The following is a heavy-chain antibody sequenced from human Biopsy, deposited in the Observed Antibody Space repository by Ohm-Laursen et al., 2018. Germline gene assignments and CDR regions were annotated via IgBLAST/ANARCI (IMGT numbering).Heavy chain of an antibody. J-gene: IGHJ5*02. CDR1: GGSFSSYA. CDR2: IIPIPNVA. V-gene: IGHV1-69*10. D-gene: IGHD1-26*01. Sequence: SVKVSCKASGGSFSSYAISWVRQAPGQGLEWMGGIIPIPNVATYAQKFQGRITITADESTSTAYMELSSLTSDDTAVYFCARGEGSSWFDPWGHGTLVTVSS. CDR3: ARGEGSSWFDP.